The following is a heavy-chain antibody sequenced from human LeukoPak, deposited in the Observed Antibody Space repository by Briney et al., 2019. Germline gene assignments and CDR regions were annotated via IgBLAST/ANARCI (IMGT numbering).Heavy chain of an antibody. CDR1: GGTFSSYT. D-gene: IGHD2-2*01. J-gene: IGHJ4*02. CDR3: ARTSKYQLLPDDY. V-gene: IGHV1-69*02. CDR2: IIPILGIA. Sequence: SVKVSCKASGGTFSSYTISWVRQAPGQGLEWMGRIIPILGIANYAQKFQGRVTITADKSTSTAYMELSSLRSEDTAVYYCARTSKYQLLPDDYWGQGTLVTVSS.